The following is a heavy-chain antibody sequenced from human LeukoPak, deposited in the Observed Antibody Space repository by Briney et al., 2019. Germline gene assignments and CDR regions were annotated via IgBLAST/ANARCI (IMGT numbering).Heavy chain of an antibody. V-gene: IGHV4-59*01. Sequence: SETLSLTCTVSGGSITNDYWNWIRQSSGKQLEWIGSIHYSGTINYSPSLKSRITISLDTSKNQFSLKLSSVTAADTAIYYCATSYDHGWLIGSWGQGTLVTVSS. J-gene: IGHJ4*02. D-gene: IGHD3-16*01. CDR2: IHYSGTI. CDR3: ATSYDHGWLIGS. CDR1: GGSITNDY.